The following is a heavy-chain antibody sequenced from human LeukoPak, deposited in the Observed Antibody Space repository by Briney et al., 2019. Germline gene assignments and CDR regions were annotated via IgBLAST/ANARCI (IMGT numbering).Heavy chain of an antibody. CDR2: INHSRST. Sequence: PSETLSLTCGVYGGSFSGYYWSWIRQPPGKGLEWIGAINHSRSTNYNPSLKSRVTISVDTSKNQFSLKLSSVTAADTAVYYCARSLGFWSGYYDYWGQGTLVTVSS. V-gene: IGHV4-34*01. J-gene: IGHJ4*02. CDR1: GGSFSGYY. D-gene: IGHD3-3*01. CDR3: ARSLGFWSGYYDY.